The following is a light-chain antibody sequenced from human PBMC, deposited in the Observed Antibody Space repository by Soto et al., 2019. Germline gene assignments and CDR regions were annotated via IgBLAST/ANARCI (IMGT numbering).Light chain of an antibody. CDR1: NSNIGTTSD. V-gene: IGLV1-40*01. Sequence: QSVLTQPPSVSGAPGQRVTISCTGSNSNIGTTSDVYWYQQLPGTAPKLLIYGNNNRPSGVPDRFSGSKSGTSASLAITGLQAEDEADYYCQSYDTSLSGSVFGGGTKVTV. J-gene: IGLJ3*02. CDR3: QSYDTSLSGSV. CDR2: GNN.